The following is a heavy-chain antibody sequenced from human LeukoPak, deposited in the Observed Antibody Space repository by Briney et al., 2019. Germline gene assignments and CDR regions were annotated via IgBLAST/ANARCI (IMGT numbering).Heavy chain of an antibody. Sequence: ASLKVSCKASGYTFTSYGISWVREAPGQGLEWMGWISAYNGNTNYAQKLQGRVTMTTDTSTSTAYMELRSLRSDDTAVYYCAREMATIRGNWFDPWGQGTLVTVSS. V-gene: IGHV1-18*01. CDR2: ISAYNGNT. CDR3: AREMATIRGNWFDP. D-gene: IGHD5-24*01. CDR1: GYTFTSYG. J-gene: IGHJ5*02.